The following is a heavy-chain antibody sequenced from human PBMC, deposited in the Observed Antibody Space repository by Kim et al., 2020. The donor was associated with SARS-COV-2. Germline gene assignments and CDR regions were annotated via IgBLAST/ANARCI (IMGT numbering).Heavy chain of an antibody. V-gene: IGHV3-23*01. D-gene: IGHD2-2*01. J-gene: IGHJ5*02. CDR3: AKDPGYQLLLFNWFDP. CDR1: GFTFSSYA. Sequence: GGSLRLSCAASGFTFSSYAMSWVRQAPGKGLEWVSAISGSGGSTYYADSVKGRFTISRDNSKNTLYLQMNSLRAEDTAVYYCAKDPGYQLLLFNWFDPWGQGTLVTVSS. CDR2: ISGSGGST.